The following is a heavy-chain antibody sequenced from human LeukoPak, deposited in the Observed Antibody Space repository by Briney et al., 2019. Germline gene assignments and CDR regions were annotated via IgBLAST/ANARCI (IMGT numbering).Heavy chain of an antibody. CDR1: GGSISGSSYY. J-gene: IGHJ4*02. V-gene: IGHV4-39*01. D-gene: IGHD2-15*01. CDR2: IYYSGST. Sequence: SETLSLTCTVSGGSISGSSYYWGSIRQPPGKGLEWIGSIYYSGSTYYNPSLKSRVTISVDTSKNQFSLKLSSVSSANTAVYFSMRYYNGGSCYSAFEYSGEGALVTVSS. CDR3: MRYYNGGSCYSAFEY.